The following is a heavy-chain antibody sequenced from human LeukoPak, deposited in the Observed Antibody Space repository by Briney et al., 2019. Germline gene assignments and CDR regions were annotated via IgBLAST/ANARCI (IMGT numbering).Heavy chain of an antibody. D-gene: IGHD2-2*01. CDR2: IKEDGSAQ. CDR1: GSPVSAYG. CDR3: VGQLLRAV. J-gene: IGHJ6*04. Sequence: PGRSPRLSCTASGSPVSAYGISSVRQARGKGLEWVANIKEDGSAQDYVDSVKGRFTISRDNAKNSVYLQMNSLRVDDTAVYYCVGQLLRAVWGKGTTVTVSS. V-gene: IGHV3-7*01.